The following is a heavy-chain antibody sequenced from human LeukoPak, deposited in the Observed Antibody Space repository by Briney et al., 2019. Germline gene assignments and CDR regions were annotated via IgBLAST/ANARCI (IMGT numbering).Heavy chain of an antibody. CDR2: IIPIFGTA. CDR3: AREGVYGDYAGY. V-gene: IGHV1-69*06. CDR1: GGTFSSYA. D-gene: IGHD4-17*01. J-gene: IGHJ4*02. Sequence: SVTVSCKASGGTFSSYAISWVRQAPGQGLEWMGGIIPIFGTANYAQKFQGRVTITADKSTSTAYMELSSLRSEDTAVYYCAREGVYGDYAGYWGQGTLVTVSS.